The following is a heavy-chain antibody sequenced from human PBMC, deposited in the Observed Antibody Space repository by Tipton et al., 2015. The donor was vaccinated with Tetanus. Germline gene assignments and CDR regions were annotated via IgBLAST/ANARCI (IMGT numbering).Heavy chain of an antibody. CDR2: ISNSGRT. V-gene: IGHV4-61*08. CDR1: GDSVRSGDYQ. CDR3: ARADYNFAKKGPFDS. Sequence: LRLSCTVSGDSVRSGDYQWNWIRQSPGKGLEWLAYISNSGRTNSNYGLKSRISISRDTSKNQFSLSLTSVTAADTAVYYCARADYNFAKKGPFDSWGQGTQVIVS. D-gene: IGHD3-3*01. J-gene: IGHJ4*02.